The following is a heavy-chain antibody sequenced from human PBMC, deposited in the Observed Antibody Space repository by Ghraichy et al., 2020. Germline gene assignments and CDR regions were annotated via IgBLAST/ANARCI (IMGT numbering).Heavy chain of an antibody. V-gene: IGHV3-7*03. Sequence: GGSLRLSCAVSGFTFSGFWMAWVRQAPGKGLEWVADIRKDGGEKLYSDSVKGRFTISRDNVRNSLSLQMNNVRAEDTAVYYCARDPDFFSFDFWGQGALVIVSS. CDR2: IRKDGGEK. CDR1: GFTFSGFW. J-gene: IGHJ4*02. CDR3: ARDPDFFSFDF.